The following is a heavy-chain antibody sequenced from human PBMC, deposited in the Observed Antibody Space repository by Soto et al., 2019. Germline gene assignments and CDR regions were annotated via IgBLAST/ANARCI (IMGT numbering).Heavy chain of an antibody. CDR3: VREQYLAFDK. CDR2: IRSSPSKI. CDR1: GFTFSYYS. D-gene: IGHD2-2*01. V-gene: IGHV3-48*01. J-gene: IGHJ3*02. Sequence: EVQLVESGGGLVQPGGSLRVSCAASGFTFSYYSMNWVRQAPGKGLEWVSYIRSSPSKITYADSVEGRFTISRDDAKNSLYLQMNSLRAEDTAVYYCVREQYLAFDKWGQGTMVTVSS.